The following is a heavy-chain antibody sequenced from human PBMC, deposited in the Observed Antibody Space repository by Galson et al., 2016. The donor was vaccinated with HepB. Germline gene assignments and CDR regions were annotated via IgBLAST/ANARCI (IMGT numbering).Heavy chain of an antibody. J-gene: IGHJ4*02. Sequence: SVKVSCKASGYTFTSYGISWVRQAPGQGLEWMGWISASKGKTNYAQNLQARVTITRDTSASTAYMELSSLRSEDTAVFYCATIAGATTYWGQGTLVTVSS. CDR2: ISASKGKT. CDR1: GYTFTSYG. CDR3: ATIAGATTY. D-gene: IGHD1-26*01. V-gene: IGHV1-18*01.